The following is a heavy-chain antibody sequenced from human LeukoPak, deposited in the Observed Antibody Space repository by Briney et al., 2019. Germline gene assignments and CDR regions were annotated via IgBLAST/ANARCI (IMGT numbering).Heavy chain of an antibody. CDR3: ARAPDPGFGWLSFQGDYCYYYMDV. V-gene: IGHV1-18*01. CDR1: GYTFTSYG. Sequence: ASVKVSCKASGYTFTSYGISWVRQAPGQGLEWMGWISVYNGNTNYAQKLQGRVTMTTDASTSTAYMELRSLRSDDTAVYYCARAPDPGFGWLSFQGDYCYYYMDVWGKGTTVTISS. J-gene: IGHJ6*03. CDR2: ISVYNGNT. D-gene: IGHD3-9*01.